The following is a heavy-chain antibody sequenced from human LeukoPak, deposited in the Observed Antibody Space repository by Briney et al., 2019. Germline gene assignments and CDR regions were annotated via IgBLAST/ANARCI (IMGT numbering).Heavy chain of an antibody. D-gene: IGHD3-10*01. J-gene: IGHJ4*02. Sequence: KSGGPLRLSCAASGFTFSSYSMNWVRQAPGKGLEWVSSISGSSSYIYYADSVKGRFTISRDNAKNLLYLQMNSLRAEDTAVYYCARDLSWGSDKGPILDYWGQGTLVTVSS. CDR1: GFTFSSYS. V-gene: IGHV3-21*01. CDR2: ISGSSSYI. CDR3: ARDLSWGSDKGPILDY.